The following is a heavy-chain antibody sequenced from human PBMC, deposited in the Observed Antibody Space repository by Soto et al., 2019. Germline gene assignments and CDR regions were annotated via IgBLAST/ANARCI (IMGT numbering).Heavy chain of an antibody. CDR3: ARALGHCTSRSCYSSTFTKYPYALDV. CDR2: ISTYNGNT. V-gene: IGHV1-18*01. J-gene: IGHJ6*02. D-gene: IGHD2-15*01. CDR1: GYMFSDYG. Sequence: QFQLVQSGAEVKKPGASMKVSCKASGYMFSDYGITWVRQAPGQGLEWMGWISTYNGNTDYAQNVQGRVTMTTDTATSTVYMELRGLRSDDTAVYYCARALGHCTSRSCYSSTFTKYPYALDVWGQGTTVTVS.